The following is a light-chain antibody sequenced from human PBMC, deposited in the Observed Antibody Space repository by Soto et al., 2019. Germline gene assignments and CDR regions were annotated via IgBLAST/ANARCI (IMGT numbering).Light chain of an antibody. J-gene: IGLJ1*01. CDR2: EVT. CDR3: NSFSVRRLYV. V-gene: IGLV2-14*01. Sequence: QSVLTQPASVSGSPGQTITISCTGTSSDIGDYNAVSWYQHHPGKAPKLIIYEVTHRPSGVSYRFSASKSGTTAPLTISGLQPEDEADYYCNSFSVRRLYVFGTGTKVTVL. CDR1: SSDIGDYNA.